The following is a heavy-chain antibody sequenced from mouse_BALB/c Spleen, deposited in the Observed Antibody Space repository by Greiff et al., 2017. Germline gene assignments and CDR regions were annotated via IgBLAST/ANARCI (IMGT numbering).Heavy chain of an antibody. Sequence: EVQLVESGGGLVKPGGSLKLSCAASGFTFSSYAMSWVRQTPEKRLEWVATISSGGSYTYYPDSVKGRFTISRDNAKNTLYLQMSSLRSEDTAMYYCARDGSSYLDYWGQGTTLTVSS. D-gene: IGHD1-1*01. CDR1: GFTFSSYA. CDR2: ISSGGSYT. CDR3: ARDGSSYLDY. V-gene: IGHV5-9-3*01. J-gene: IGHJ2*01.